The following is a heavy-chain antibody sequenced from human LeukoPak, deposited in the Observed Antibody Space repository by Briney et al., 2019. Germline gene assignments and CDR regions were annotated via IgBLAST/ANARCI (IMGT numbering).Heavy chain of an antibody. D-gene: IGHD3-22*01. J-gene: IGHJ4*02. CDR3: ARDLRGYYYDSSGSLDY. Sequence: PSETLSLTCTVSGGSVSSGSYYWSWIRQPPGKGLEWIGYIYYSGSTNYNPSHKSRVTISVDTSKNQFSLKLSSVTAADTAVYYCARDLRGYYYDSSGSLDYWGQGTQVTVSS. CDR1: GGSVSSGSYY. V-gene: IGHV4-61*01. CDR2: IYYSGST.